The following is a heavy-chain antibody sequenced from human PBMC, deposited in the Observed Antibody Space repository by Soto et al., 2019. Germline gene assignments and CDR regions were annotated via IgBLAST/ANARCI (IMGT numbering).Heavy chain of an antibody. CDR1: GGSISSYY. D-gene: IGHD6-13*01. V-gene: IGHV4-59*01. J-gene: IGHJ6*02. CDR2: IYYSGST. CDR3: ARDIIVVGAAGTFYYYYGMDV. Sequence: SETLSLTCTVSGGSISSYYWSWIRQPPGKGLEWIGYIYYSGSTNYNPSLKSRVTISVDTSKNQFSLKLSSVTAADTAVYYCARDIIVVGAAGTFYYYYGMDVWGQGTTVTVS.